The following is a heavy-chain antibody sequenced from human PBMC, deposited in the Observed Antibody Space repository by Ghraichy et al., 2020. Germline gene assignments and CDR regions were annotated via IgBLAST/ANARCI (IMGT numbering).Heavy chain of an antibody. CDR2: IYYSGST. J-gene: IGHJ3*02. D-gene: IGHD3-22*01. CDR1: GGSISSYY. V-gene: IGHV4-59*01. CDR3: ARDLAPYYYDSSGGAFDI. Sequence: SKTLSLTCTVSGGSISSYYWSWIRQPPGKGLEWIGYIYYSGSTNYNHSLKSRVTISVETSKNQFSLKLSSVTAADTAVHYCARDLAPYYYDSSGGAFDIWGQGTMVTVSS.